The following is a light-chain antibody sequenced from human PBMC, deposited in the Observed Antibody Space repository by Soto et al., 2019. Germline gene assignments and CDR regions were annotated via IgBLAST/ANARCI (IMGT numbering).Light chain of an antibody. Sequence: QLVLTQPASVSGSPGQSITISCTGTSSDVGGYNYVSWYQQHPGKAPKLMIYEVSNRPSGVSNRFSGSKSGNTASLTISGLQAEDEADYYCSSYTTSNTPLYVFGTGTKLTVL. CDR3: SSYTTSNTPLYV. CDR1: SSDVGGYNY. J-gene: IGLJ1*01. V-gene: IGLV2-14*01. CDR2: EVS.